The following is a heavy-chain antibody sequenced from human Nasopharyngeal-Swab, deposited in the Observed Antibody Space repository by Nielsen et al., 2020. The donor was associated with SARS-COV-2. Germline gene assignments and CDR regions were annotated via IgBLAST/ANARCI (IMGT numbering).Heavy chain of an antibody. V-gene: IGHV4-30-2*01. CDR1: GSSISSGGYS. J-gene: IGHJ2*01. CDR3: ARAITMRYWYFDL. D-gene: IGHD3-22*01. CDR2: IYHSGST. Sequence: SETLSLTCAVSGSSISSGGYSWSWIRQPPGKGLEWIGYIYHSGSTYYNPSLKSRVTISVDRSKNQFSLKLSSVTAADTAVYYCARAITMRYWYFDLWGRGTLVTVSS.